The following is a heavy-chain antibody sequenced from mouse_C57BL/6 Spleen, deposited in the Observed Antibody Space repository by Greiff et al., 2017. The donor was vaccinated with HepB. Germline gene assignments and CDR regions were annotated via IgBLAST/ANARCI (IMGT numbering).Heavy chain of an antibody. D-gene: IGHD2-13*01. J-gene: IGHJ4*01. CDR3: ARYVTTGAMDY. V-gene: IGHV7-3*01. CDR1: GFTFTDYY. Sequence: EVQLVESGGGLVQPGGSLSLSCAASGFTFTDYYMSWVRQPPGKALEWLGFIRNKANGYTTEYSASVKGRFTISRDNSQSILYLQMNALRAEDSATYYCARYVTTGAMDYWGQGTSVTVSS. CDR2: IRNKANGYTT.